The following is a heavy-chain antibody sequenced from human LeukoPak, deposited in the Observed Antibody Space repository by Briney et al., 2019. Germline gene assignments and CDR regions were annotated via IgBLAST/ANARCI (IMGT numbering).Heavy chain of an antibody. CDR2: IYYSGST. CDR3: ARGYSGSKGGYYFDY. J-gene: IGHJ4*02. Sequence: PSETLSLTCTVSGGSISSYYWSWIRQPPGKGLEWIGYIYYSGSTNYNPSLKSRVTISVDTSKNQFSLKLSSVTAADTAVYYCARGYSGSKGGYYFDYWGQGTLVTVSS. CDR1: GGSISSYY. V-gene: IGHV4-59*01. D-gene: IGHD1-26*01.